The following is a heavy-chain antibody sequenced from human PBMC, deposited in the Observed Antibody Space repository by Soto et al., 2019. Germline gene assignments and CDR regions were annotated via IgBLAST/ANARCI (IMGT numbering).Heavy chain of an antibody. Sequence: QVQLVESGGGVVQPGRSLRLSRAASGFTFSSYAMHWVRQAPGKGLEWVAVISYDGSNKYYADSVKGRFTISRDNSKNTLYLQMNSLRAEDTAVYYCARGPGYCSSTSCYWVYWGQGTLVTVSS. D-gene: IGHD2-2*03. J-gene: IGHJ4*02. V-gene: IGHV3-30-3*01. CDR3: ARGPGYCSSTSCYWVY. CDR1: GFTFSSYA. CDR2: ISYDGSNK.